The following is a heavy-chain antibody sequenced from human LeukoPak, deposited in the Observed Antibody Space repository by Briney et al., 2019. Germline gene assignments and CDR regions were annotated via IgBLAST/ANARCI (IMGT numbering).Heavy chain of an antibody. CDR1: GGSISSYY. Sequence: SETLSLTCTVSGGSISSYYWSWIRQPPGKGLEWIGYIYYSGSTNYNPSLKSRVTISVDTSKNQFSLKLSSVTAADTAVYYCARGLRVLPHSHYYYYGMDVWGQGTTVTVSS. V-gene: IGHV4-59*01. D-gene: IGHD4/OR15-4a*01. CDR3: ARGLRVLPHSHYYYYGMDV. CDR2: IYYSGST. J-gene: IGHJ6*02.